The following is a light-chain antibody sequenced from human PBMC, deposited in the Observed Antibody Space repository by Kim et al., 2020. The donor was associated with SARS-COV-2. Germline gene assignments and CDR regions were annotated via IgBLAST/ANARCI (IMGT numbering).Light chain of an antibody. J-gene: IGKJ1*01. CDR1: QYIGNY. CDR3: QQYDSDAWT. CDR2: YAS. Sequence: DIQMTQSPAFMSASVGDRVTITCQANQYIGNYLTWYQQKPGEVPKVLIYYASNLDTGVPSRFSGSASGTDFTFTISGLQPEDVATYYCQQYDSDAWTFGEGTKVDIK. V-gene: IGKV1-33*01.